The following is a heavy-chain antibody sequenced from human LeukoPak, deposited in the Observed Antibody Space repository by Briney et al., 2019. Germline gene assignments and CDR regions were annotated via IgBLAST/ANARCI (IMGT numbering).Heavy chain of an antibody. CDR1: GFTFSSYS. CDR3: ARGWSFDDYATFDY. CDR2: ISSSSSYI. D-gene: IGHD4-17*01. J-gene: IGHJ4*02. V-gene: IGHV3-21*01. Sequence: GGSLRLSCAASGFTFSSYSMNWVRQAPGKGLEWVSSISSSSSYIYYADSVKGRFTISRDNAKNSLYLQMNSLRAEDTAVYYCARGWSFDDYATFDYWGQGTLVTVSS.